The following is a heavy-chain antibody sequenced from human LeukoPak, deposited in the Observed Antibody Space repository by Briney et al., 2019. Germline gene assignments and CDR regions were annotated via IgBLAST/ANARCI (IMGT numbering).Heavy chain of an antibody. Sequence: PSETLSLTCTVSGGSISSHYWSWIRQPPGKGLEWIGYIYYSGSTNYNPSLKSRVTISVDTSKNQFSLKLSSVTAADTAVYYCARSWQRQLRSGLDYWGQGTLVTVSS. CDR3: ARSWQRQLRSGLDY. CDR1: GGSISSHY. CDR2: IYYSGST. D-gene: IGHD2-2*01. J-gene: IGHJ4*02. V-gene: IGHV4-59*11.